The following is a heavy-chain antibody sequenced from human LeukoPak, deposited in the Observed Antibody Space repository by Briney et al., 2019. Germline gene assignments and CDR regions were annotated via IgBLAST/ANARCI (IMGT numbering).Heavy chain of an antibody. CDR3: ARHVGGSYYNGQDDN. V-gene: IGHV5-51*01. D-gene: IGHD3-10*01. Sequence: GESLKISCKGSGYSFTSYWIGWVRQMPGKVLEWMGIIYPGDSDTRYSPSFQGQVTISADKSISTAYLQWSSLKASDTAMYYCARHVGGSYYNGQDDNWGQGTLVTVSS. CDR2: IYPGDSDT. CDR1: GYSFTSYW. J-gene: IGHJ4*02.